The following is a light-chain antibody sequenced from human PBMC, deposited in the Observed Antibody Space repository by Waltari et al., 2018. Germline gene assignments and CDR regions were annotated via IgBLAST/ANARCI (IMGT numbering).Light chain of an antibody. CDR2: KAS. V-gene: IGKV1-5*03. CDR1: QTIITW. Sequence: DIQMTQSPSTLAASVGDRATITCRASQTIITWLAWYQQKPGKAPKLLIYKASSLKSGVPSMFSGSGAGTEFSLTISSLQPDYSATYYCQQYYTYWTFGQGTKVDIK. J-gene: IGKJ1*01. CDR3: QQYYTYWT.